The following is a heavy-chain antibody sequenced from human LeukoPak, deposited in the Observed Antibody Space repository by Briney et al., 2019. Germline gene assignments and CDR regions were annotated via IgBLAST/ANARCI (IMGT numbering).Heavy chain of an antibody. D-gene: IGHD1-26*01. J-gene: IGHJ6*03. V-gene: IGHV1-18*01. Sequence: ASVKVSCKTSGYTFTSYGISWVRQAPGQGLEWMGWISAYNGNTNYAQKLQGRVTMTTDTSTSTAYMELRSLRSDDTAAYYCARWDPYYYYMDVWGKGTTVTVSS. CDR1: GYTFTSYG. CDR3: ARWDPYYYYMDV. CDR2: ISAYNGNT.